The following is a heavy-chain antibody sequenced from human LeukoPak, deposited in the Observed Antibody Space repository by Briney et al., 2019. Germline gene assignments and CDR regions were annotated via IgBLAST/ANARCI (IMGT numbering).Heavy chain of an antibody. Sequence: GWSLRLSCAASGFTFSSYAVSWVRQASGKGLESVSTISGGGGDTFYADSVKGRFSISRDNFNNWVFLQMNSLRAEDTAMYYCARWFGEPPNFDFWGQRTLVTVSS. D-gene: IGHD3-10*01. CDR1: GFTFSSYA. CDR2: ISGGGGDT. CDR3: ARWFGEPPNFDF. V-gene: IGHV3-23*01. J-gene: IGHJ4*02.